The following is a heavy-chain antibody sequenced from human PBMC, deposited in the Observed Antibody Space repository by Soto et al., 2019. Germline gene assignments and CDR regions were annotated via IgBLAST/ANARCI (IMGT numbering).Heavy chain of an antibody. CDR3: VKDGVIYTAVWDAFDK. D-gene: IGHD2-2*02. J-gene: IGHJ3*02. CDR1: GFTFSNYA. Sequence: EVQLLESGGALVQPGGSLRLSCAASGFTFSNYAMSWVRQAPGKGLEWVSSIGGGGGDTYYADSVKGRFTISRDNSKSTLSLQLHSLRAEVTATYYCVKDGVIYTAVWDAFDKWGRGTMVSVSS. V-gene: IGHV3-23*01. CDR2: IGGGGGDT.